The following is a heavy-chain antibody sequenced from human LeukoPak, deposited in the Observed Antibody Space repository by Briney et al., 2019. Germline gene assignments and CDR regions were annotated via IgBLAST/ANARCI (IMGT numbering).Heavy chain of an antibody. CDR3: ARNADLLWFGSALVY. V-gene: IGHV1-69*13. CDR2: IIPIFGTA. CDR1: GGTFSSYA. J-gene: IGHJ4*02. Sequence: SVKVSCKASGGTFSSYAISWVRRAPGQGLEWMGGIIPIFGTANYAQKFQGRVTITADESTSTAYMELSSLRSEDTAVYYCARNADLLWFGSALVYWGQGTLVTVSS. D-gene: IGHD3-10*01.